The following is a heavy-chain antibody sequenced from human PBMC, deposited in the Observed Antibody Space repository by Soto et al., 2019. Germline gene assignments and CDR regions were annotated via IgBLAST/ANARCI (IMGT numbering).Heavy chain of an antibody. CDR1: GGSISSCGYY. J-gene: IGHJ4*02. Sequence: TLSLTCTVSGGSISSCGYYWSWIRQHPGKGLEWIGYIYYSGSTYYNPSLKSRVTISVDTSKNQFSLKLSSVTAADTAVYYCARGSKSTYYFDYWGQGTLVTVSS. CDR3: ARGSKSTYYFDY. CDR2: IYYSGST. V-gene: IGHV4-31*03.